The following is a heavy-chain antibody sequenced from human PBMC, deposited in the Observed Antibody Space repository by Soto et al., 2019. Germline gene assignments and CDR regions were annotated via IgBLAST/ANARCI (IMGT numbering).Heavy chain of an antibody. D-gene: IGHD1-26*01. CDR3: VRDIARVGDTYYYDY. V-gene: IGHV3-11*06. Sequence: PCGSLRLSCAASGFTFSDYYMSWIRQAPGKGLEWVSYISSSSSDTNYADSVRGRFTISRDNAKNSLYLQMNGLRAEDTAVYYCVRDIARVGDTYYYDYWGQGTMVTVYS. J-gene: IGHJ4*02. CDR2: ISSSSSDT. CDR1: GFTFSDYY.